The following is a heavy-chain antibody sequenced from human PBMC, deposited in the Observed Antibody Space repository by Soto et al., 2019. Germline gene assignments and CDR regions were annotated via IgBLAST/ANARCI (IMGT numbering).Heavy chain of an antibody. D-gene: IGHD3-10*01. CDR1: GNTFTSYD. CDR2: INPNSGNI. J-gene: IGHJ4*02. V-gene: IGHV1-8*01. CDR3: ARGRASGSYYLLDY. Sequence: ASVKVSCKASGNTFTSYDINWVRRATGHGLEWMGWINPNSGNIGYAQKFQGRVTMTRDTAIRTAYMEVSRLRSDDTAVYYCARGRASGSYYLLDYWGQGTLVTVSS.